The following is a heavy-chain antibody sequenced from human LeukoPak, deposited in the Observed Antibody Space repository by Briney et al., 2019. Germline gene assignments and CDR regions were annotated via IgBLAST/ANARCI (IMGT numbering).Heavy chain of an antibody. CDR3: AGMTTVTAVDY. CDR1: GGSISSSSYN. J-gene: IGHJ4*02. D-gene: IGHD4-11*01. V-gene: IGHV4-39*07. Sequence: SETLSLTCIVSGGSISSSSYNWGWIRQSPGKGLEWIGSIYYSGSTNYNPSLKSRVTISVDTSKNQFSLKLSSVTAADTAVYYCAGMTTVTAVDYWGLGTLVTVSS. CDR2: IYYSGST.